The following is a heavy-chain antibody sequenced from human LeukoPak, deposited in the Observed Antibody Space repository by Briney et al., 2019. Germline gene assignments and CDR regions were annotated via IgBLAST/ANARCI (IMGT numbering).Heavy chain of an antibody. CDR1: GFTFSGHW. CDR2: INQGGSDK. CDR3: ARSNPNRNALDL. D-gene: IGHD1-14*01. Sequence: GGSLRLSCAASGFTFSGHWMSWVRQAPGKGLEWVANINQGGSDKYYVDSVKGRFTISRDNANNLLYLQMNSLRGEDTAVYYCARSNPNRNALDLWGQGTMVTISS. V-gene: IGHV3-7*01. J-gene: IGHJ3*01.